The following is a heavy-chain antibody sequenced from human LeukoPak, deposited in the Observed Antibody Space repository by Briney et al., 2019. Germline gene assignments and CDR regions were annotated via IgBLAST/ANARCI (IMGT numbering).Heavy chain of an antibody. Sequence: PGGSLRLSCAASGFTFDDYTMHWVRQAPGKGLEWVSLISWDGGSTYYADSVKGRFTISRDNSKNSLYLQMNSLRTEDTALYYCAKGTGRSTLNWFDPWGQGTLVTVSS. CDR1: GFTFDDYT. CDR3: AKGTGRSTLNWFDP. V-gene: IGHV3-43*01. J-gene: IGHJ5*02. CDR2: ISWDGGST. D-gene: IGHD1-14*01.